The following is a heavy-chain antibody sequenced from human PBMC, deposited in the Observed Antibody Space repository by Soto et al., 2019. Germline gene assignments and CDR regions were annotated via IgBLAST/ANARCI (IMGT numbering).Heavy chain of an antibody. CDR2: ISGSGGST. Sequence: GGSLRLSCAAPGFTFSSYAMGWVRQAPGKGLEWVSAISGSGGSTYYADSVKGRFTISRDNSKNTLYLQMNSLRAEDTAVYYCAKSTDYGDYSGRDAFDIWGQGTMVTVSS. V-gene: IGHV3-23*01. J-gene: IGHJ3*02. CDR1: GFTFSSYA. CDR3: AKSTDYGDYSGRDAFDI. D-gene: IGHD4-17*01.